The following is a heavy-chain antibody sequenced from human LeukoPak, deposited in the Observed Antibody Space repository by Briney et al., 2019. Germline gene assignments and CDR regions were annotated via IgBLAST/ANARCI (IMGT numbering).Heavy chain of an antibody. V-gene: IGHV4-34*01. D-gene: IGHD2-2*01. J-gene: IGHJ6*02. CDR2: INHSGST. CDR1: GGSFSGYY. Sequence: SETLSLTCAVYGGSFSGYYWSWIRQPPGKGLEWIGEINHSGSTNYNPSLKSRVTISVDTSKNQFSLKLSSVTAADTAVYYCARGRKYCSSTSCYYYYGVDVWGQGTTVTVSS. CDR3: ARGRKYCSSTSCYYYYGVDV.